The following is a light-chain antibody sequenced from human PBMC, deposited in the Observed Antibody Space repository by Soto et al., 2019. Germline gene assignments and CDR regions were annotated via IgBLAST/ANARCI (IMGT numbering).Light chain of an antibody. CDR2: EVN. Sequence: QSALTQPASVSGSPGQSITISCTGSSSDVRTYNLVSWYQHHPGKAPKLMIYEVNNRPSGVSNRFSGSKSGNTASLTISGLQAEDEADYYCISSTSTGTRVFGGGTKLTVL. V-gene: IGLV2-14*02. CDR1: SSDVRTYNL. J-gene: IGLJ3*02. CDR3: ISSTSTGTRV.